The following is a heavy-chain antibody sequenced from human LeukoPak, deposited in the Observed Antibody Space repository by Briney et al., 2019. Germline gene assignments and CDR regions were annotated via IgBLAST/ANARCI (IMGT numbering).Heavy chain of an antibody. CDR2: IYSSGST. Sequence: SEALSLTCTVSGGSISNYYWNWIRQPPGKGLEWIGYIYSSGSTDYNPSLKSRVTISVDTSKNQFTLKLSSVTAADTAVYYWARVISGSHLAFDPGGKGTLVTVS. CDR1: GGSISNYY. CDR3: ARVISGSHLAFDP. J-gene: IGHJ5*02. D-gene: IGHD1-26*01. V-gene: IGHV4-59*01.